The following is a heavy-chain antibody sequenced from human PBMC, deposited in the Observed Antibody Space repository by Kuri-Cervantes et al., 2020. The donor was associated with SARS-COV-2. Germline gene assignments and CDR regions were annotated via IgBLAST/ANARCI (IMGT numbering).Heavy chain of an antibody. CDR3: ARGRTVMVYAMGSNWFDP. CDR2: IYYSGST. CDR1: GGSISSGGYY. Sequence: LTLSCTLAGGSISSGGYYWSWIRQHPGKGMEWIGYIYYSGSTYYNPPLKSRVTISVDTSKNQFSLKLSSVTAADTAVYYCARGRTVMVYAMGSNWFDPWGQGTLVTVSS. V-gene: IGHV4-31*03. J-gene: IGHJ5*02. D-gene: IGHD2-8*01.